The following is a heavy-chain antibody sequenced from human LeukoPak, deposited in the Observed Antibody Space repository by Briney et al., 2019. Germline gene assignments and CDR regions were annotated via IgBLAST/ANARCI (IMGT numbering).Heavy chain of an antibody. Sequence: PSETLSLTCTVSGYSISSGYYWGWIRQPPGKGLEWIGSIYHSGSTYYNPSLKSRVTISVDTSKNQFSLKLSSVTATDTAVYYCARGRVLPNYDSSGYYFDYWGQGTLVTVSS. D-gene: IGHD3-22*01. V-gene: IGHV4-38-2*02. CDR2: IYHSGST. CDR1: GYSISSGYY. J-gene: IGHJ4*02. CDR3: ARGRVLPNYDSSGYYFDY.